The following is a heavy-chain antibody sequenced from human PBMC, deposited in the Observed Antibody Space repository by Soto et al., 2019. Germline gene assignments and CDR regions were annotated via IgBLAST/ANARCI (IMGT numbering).Heavy chain of an antibody. Sequence: QVQLVQSGAEVKKPGSSVKVSCKASGGTFSSYTISWVRQAPGQGLEWMGRIIPILGIANYAQKFQGRVTITADKSTSTAYMELSSLRSEDTAVYYCATLPKAPSMVAMNYWGQGTLVTVSS. V-gene: IGHV1-69*02. CDR1: GGTFSSYT. D-gene: IGHD5-12*01. J-gene: IGHJ4*02. CDR3: ATLPKAPSMVAMNY. CDR2: IIPILGIA.